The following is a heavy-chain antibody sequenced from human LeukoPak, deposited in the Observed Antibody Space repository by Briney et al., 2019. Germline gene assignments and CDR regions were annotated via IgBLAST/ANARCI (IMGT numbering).Heavy chain of an antibody. V-gene: IGHV3-11*01. D-gene: IGHD3-3*01. J-gene: IGHJ3*02. CDR1: GFTFSDYY. CDR3: ARDPRFLEWSHHEFDI. Sequence: GGSLRLSCAASGFTFSDYYMSWIRQAPGKGLEWVSYISSSGSTIYYADSVKGRFTISRDNAKNSLYLQMNSLRAEDTAVYYCARDPRFLEWSHHEFDIWGQGTMVTVSS. CDR2: ISSSGSTI.